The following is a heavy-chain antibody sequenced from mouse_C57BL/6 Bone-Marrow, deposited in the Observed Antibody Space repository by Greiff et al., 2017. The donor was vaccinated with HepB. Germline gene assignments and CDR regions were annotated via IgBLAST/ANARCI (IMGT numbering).Heavy chain of an antibody. V-gene: IGHV3-8*01. Sequence: EVKLEESGPGLAKPSQTLSLTCSVTGYSITSDYWNWIRKFPGNKLEYMGYISYSGSTYYNPSLKSRISITRDTSKNQYYLQLNSVTTEDTATYYCASYYYGSSYDWYFDVWGTGTTVTVSS. CDR1: GYSITSDY. CDR2: ISYSGST. D-gene: IGHD1-1*01. J-gene: IGHJ1*03. CDR3: ASYYYGSSYDWYFDV.